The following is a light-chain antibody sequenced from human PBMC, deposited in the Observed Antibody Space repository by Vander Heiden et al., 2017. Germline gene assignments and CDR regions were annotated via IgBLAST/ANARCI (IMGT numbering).Light chain of an antibody. Sequence: QSALTQPASVSGSPGQSITISCTGTSSDVGGYNDVSWYQQHPGKAPKLMIYDVSNRPSGVSNRFSGSKSGNTASLTISGLQAEDEADYYCSSYTSSSTPYVVFGGGTKLTVL. CDR2: DVS. CDR1: SSDVGGYND. V-gene: IGLV2-14*01. J-gene: IGLJ2*01. CDR3: SSYTSSSTPYVV.